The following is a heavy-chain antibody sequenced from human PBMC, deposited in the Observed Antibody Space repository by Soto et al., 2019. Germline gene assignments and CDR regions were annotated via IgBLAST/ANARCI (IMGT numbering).Heavy chain of an antibody. CDR2: ISSSGSTI. Sequence: GGSVILSYTASGFTFSIYEINWVRQAPAPGLEWVSYISSSGSTIYYADSVKGRFTISRDNAKNSLYLQMNSLRAEDTAVYYCARGQAITMIVVVLTPDGMDVRGQGPKVTFSS. J-gene: IGHJ6*02. V-gene: IGHV3-48*03. CDR3: ARGQAITMIVVVLTPDGMDV. D-gene: IGHD3-22*01. CDR1: GFTFSIYE.